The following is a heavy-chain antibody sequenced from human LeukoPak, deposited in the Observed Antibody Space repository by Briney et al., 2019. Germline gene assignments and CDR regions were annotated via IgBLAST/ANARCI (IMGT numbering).Heavy chain of an antibody. CDR3: ARGQTLTF. CDR1: GFTFVSYN. CDR2: INQDGSKK. Sequence: GGSLRLSCAASGFTFVSYNMNWVRQAPGKGLEWVANINQDGSKKFYVDSVKGRFTISRDNAKNALYLQMNSLRAEDTGVYFCARGQTLTFWGQGTLVTASS. J-gene: IGHJ4*02. V-gene: IGHV3-7*01.